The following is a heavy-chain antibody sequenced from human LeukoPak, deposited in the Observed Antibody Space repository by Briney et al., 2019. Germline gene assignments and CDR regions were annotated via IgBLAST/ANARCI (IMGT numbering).Heavy chain of an antibody. CDR3: AREFRYGDFDY. V-gene: IGHV4-59*01. CDR1: GGSISSYY. D-gene: IGHD4-17*01. Sequence: SETLSLTCTVSGGSISSYYWSWIRQPPGKGLEWIGYISYSGSTNYNPSLKSRVTISVDTSENQFSLKMSSVTAADTAVYYCAREFRYGDFDYWGQGTLVTVSS. CDR2: ISYSGST. J-gene: IGHJ4*02.